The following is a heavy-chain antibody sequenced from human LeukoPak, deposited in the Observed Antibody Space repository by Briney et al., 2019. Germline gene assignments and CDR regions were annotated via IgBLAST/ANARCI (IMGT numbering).Heavy chain of an antibody. V-gene: IGHV3-33*01. J-gene: IGHJ3*02. CDR1: GFTFSSYG. CDR3: ARKGGHGYDAFDI. CDR2: IWYDGSNK. D-gene: IGHD2-2*03. Sequence: GRSLRLSCAASGFTFSSYGMHWVRQAPGKGLEWAAVIWYDGSNKYYADSVKGRFTISRDNSKNTLYLQMSSLRAEDTAVYYCARKGGHGYDAFDIWGQGTMVTVSS.